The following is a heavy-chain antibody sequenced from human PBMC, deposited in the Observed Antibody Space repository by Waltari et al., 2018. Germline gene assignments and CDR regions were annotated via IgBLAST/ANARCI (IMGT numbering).Heavy chain of an antibody. J-gene: IGHJ4*02. D-gene: IGHD3-16*01. Sequence: QVQMQESGPGLVKPSQTLSLTCTVSGGSISSGGYYWSWIRQHPGKGLEWIGYIYYTGETYYNPSLTSRVAISIDTSKSQFSLYLGTVTAADTAVYYCARRGAYFFDYWGRGTLVTVS. V-gene: IGHV4-31*03. CDR2: IYYTGET. CDR3: ARRGAYFFDY. CDR1: GGSISSGGYY.